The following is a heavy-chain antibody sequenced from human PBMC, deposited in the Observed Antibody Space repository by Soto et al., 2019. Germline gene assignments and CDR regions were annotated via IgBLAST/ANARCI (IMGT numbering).Heavy chain of an antibody. CDR3: ARDRGSAAWTLNWFDS. J-gene: IGHJ5*01. V-gene: IGHV1-2*02. D-gene: IGHD1-26*01. CDR2: INLKTGDT. CDR1: GYTFTDHF. Sequence: QVLLVQSGAEVRKPWASVKVSCKASGYTFTDHFMHWVRQAPGQGLEWMGWINLKTGDTNYAQNFQGRVTMTRDTSITTAYMEMYYLRSDDTAVYYCARDRGSAAWTLNWFDSWGQGTLVTVSS.